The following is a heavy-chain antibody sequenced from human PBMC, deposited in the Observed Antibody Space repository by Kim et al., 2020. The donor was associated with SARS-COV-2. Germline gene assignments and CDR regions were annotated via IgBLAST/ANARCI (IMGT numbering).Heavy chain of an antibody. CDR2: VYFGGAT. Sequence: SETLSLTCTVSGASVTSSFYYWGWVRQTPGKWPEWIGSVYFGGATYYNPSLTSRVTLSVDPSKNQFSLRLNSVTAADTAIYFCASSTKSYDFWSVLDY. CDR1: GASVTSSFYY. V-gene: IGHV4-39*01. D-gene: IGHD3-3*01. J-gene: IGHJ6*03. CDR3: ASSTKSYDFWSVLDY.